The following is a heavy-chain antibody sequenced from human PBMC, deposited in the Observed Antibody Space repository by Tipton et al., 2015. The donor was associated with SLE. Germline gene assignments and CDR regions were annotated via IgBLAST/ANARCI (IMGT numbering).Heavy chain of an antibody. J-gene: IGHJ3*02. Sequence: QLVQSGGGVVQPGRSLRLSCAASGFTFSRYVMYWVRQAPGKGLEWVAVISYDGSKKYYADSVKGRFTISRDNSKNTLYLQMNSLRVEDTAVYYCARGTPYDTGAFDIWGQGTMVIVSS. CDR1: GFTFSRYV. CDR2: ISYDGSKK. V-gene: IGHV3-30*03. D-gene: IGHD3-22*01. CDR3: ARGTPYDTGAFDI.